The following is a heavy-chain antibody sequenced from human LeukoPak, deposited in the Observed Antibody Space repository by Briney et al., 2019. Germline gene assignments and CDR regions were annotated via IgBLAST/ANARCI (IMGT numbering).Heavy chain of an antibody. CDR1: GFTFSSYA. Sequence: GGSLRLSCAASGFTFSSYAMSWVRQAPGKGLEWVSAISGSGGSTYYADSVKGRFTISRDNSKNTLYLQMNSLRAEDTAVYYCAKSYYDFWSGYYHYYFDYWGQGTLVTVSS. CDR3: AKSYYDFWSGYYHYYFDY. D-gene: IGHD3-3*01. CDR2: ISGSGGST. J-gene: IGHJ4*02. V-gene: IGHV3-23*01.